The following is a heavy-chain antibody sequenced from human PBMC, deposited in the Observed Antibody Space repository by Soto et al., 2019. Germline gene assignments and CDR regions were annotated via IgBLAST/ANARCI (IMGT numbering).Heavy chain of an antibody. D-gene: IGHD5-18*01. CDR1: GGSVSSGRYY. Sequence: QVQLQESGPGLVKPSETLSLTCTVSGGSVSSGRYYWSWIRQPPGKGLEWIGCIYNRGSTDYNPSLTSGVTLSVDPSKKQFSLRPSSVTAADTAVYYWAGADAGMVPSIAGMDVLGQGTTVTVSS. V-gene: IGHV4-61*01. CDR2: IYNRGST. J-gene: IGHJ6*02. CDR3: AGADAGMVPSIAGMDV.